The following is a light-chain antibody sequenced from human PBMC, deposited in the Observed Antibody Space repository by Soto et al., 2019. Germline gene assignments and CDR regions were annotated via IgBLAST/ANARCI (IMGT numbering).Light chain of an antibody. Sequence: DIVMTQSPDSLAVSLGERATINCKSGQSVLYSSNNKNYLAWYQQKPGQPPKLLIYWASTRESGVPDRFSGSGSGTDFTLTISSLQAEDVAVYYCQQYYSTPITFGQGTRLE. V-gene: IGKV4-1*01. J-gene: IGKJ5*01. CDR2: WAS. CDR3: QQYYSTPIT. CDR1: QSVLYSSNNKNY.